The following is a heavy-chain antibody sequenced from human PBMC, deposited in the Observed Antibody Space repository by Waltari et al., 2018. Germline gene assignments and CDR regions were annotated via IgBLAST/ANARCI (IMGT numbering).Heavy chain of an antibody. V-gene: IGHV1-46*01. CDR3: AREGSGYDFKHGMDV. D-gene: IGHD3-3*01. CDR2: INPSGCST. Sequence: QVQLVQSGAEVKKPGASVKVSCKASGYTFTSYYMHWVRQAPGQGLEWMGIINPSGCSTSDAQKYQGRVTMTRYTSTSTVYMELSSLRSEDTAVYYCAREGSGYDFKHGMDVWGQGTTVTVSS. J-gene: IGHJ6*02. CDR1: GYTFTSYY.